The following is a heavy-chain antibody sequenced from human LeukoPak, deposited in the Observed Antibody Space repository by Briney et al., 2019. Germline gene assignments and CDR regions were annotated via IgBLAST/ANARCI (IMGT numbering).Heavy chain of an antibody. J-gene: IGHJ6*03. CDR2: ISTSGSTK. Sequence: GGSLRLSCVASGFTFSSYEMKWVRQAPGEGREWISYISTSGSTKYYAHSVKGRFTISRDNAEKSLNLQMKSLRAEATAVYYCAREGRGDDSTHYGAWWTGPDQGVYNNSFMDPWGQGTPVTVSS. CDR3: AREGRGDDSTHYGAWWTGPDQGVYNNSFMDP. V-gene: IGHV3-48*03. CDR1: GFTFSSYE. D-gene: IGHD3/OR15-3a*01.